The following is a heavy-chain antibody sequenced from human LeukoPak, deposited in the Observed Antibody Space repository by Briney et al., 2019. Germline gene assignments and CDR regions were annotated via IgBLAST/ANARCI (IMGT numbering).Heavy chain of an antibody. D-gene: IGHD2-15*01. Sequence: GGSLRLSCADSGFTFSRCWMHWVRQTPGKGLVWVSCISADGSVTRYAASVKGRFTISRGKTTSTLYLQMPSLRAEDTAVYYCATAGGDGSRMGFDPWGQGTLVTVSS. CDR2: ISADGSVT. J-gene: IGHJ5*02. CDR1: GFTFSRCW. CDR3: ATAGGDGSRMGFDP. V-gene: IGHV3-74*01.